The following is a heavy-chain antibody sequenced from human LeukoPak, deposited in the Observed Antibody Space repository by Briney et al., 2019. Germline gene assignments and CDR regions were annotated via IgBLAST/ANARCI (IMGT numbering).Heavy chain of an antibody. CDR1: GFTFSDYY. V-gene: IGHV3-11*01. CDR2: ISSSGSTI. Sequence: PGGSLRLSCAASGFTFSDYYMSWIRQAPGKGLEWISYISSSGSTIYYADSVKGRFTISRDNARNSLCLQMNSLRAEDTAVYYCARERAIASLRPYYFDYWGQGTLVTVSS. J-gene: IGHJ4*02. CDR3: ARERAIASLRPYYFDY. D-gene: IGHD6-6*01.